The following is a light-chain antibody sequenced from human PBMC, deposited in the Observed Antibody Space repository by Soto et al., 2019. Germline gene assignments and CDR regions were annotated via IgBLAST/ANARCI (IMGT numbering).Light chain of an antibody. CDR3: CSYAATYTIV. CDR2: MVS. CDR1: SSDVGNYNY. Sequence: QSALTQPASVSGSPGQSITISCTGTSSDVGNYNYVSWYQQYPGRVPKLLIYMVSNRPSGVSNRFSGSKSGNTASLTISGSQAEDEADYYCCSYAATYTIVFGTGTKVTVL. J-gene: IGLJ1*01. V-gene: IGLV2-14*01.